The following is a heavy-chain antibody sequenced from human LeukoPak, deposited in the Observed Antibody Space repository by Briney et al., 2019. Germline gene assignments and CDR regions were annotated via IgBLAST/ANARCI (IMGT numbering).Heavy chain of an antibody. V-gene: IGHV3-48*03. J-gene: IGHJ4*02. CDR1: GFTFSSYE. D-gene: IGHD6-13*01. CDR3: ARDREQHPTVGYFDY. CDR2: ISSSGSTI. Sequence: GGSLRLSCAASGFTFSSYEMNWVRQAPGKGLEWVSYISSSGSTIYYADSVKGRFTISRDNAKNPLYLQMNSLRAEDTAVYYCARDREQHPTVGYFDYWGQGTLVTVSS.